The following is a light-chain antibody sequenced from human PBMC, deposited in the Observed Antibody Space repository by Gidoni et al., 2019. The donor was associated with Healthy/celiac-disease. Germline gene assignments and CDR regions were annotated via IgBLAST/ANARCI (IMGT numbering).Light chain of an antibody. J-gene: IGLJ2*01. Sequence: SYELTQPPSVSVSPGQTARITCSGDKLGDKYACWYQQKPGQSPVLVIYQDSKRHSGIPERFSGSNSGNTATLTISGTQAMDEGDYYCQAWDSSTVVFGGGTKLTVL. CDR2: QDS. CDR3: QAWDSSTVV. CDR1: KLGDKY. V-gene: IGLV3-1*01.